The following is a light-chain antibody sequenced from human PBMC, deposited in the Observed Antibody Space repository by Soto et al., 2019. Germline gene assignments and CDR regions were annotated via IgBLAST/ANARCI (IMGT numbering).Light chain of an antibody. CDR2: GAY. Sequence: EIVMTQSPASLSLSPGERATLSCRASQSVSSNLAWYQQKPGQAPRLLIYGAYTRAAGVPARFSGSGSGTEFTLTITSLQSEDIALYYCQQYNIWPPITFGQETRLEIK. CDR1: QSVSSN. J-gene: IGKJ5*01. CDR3: QQYNIWPPIT. V-gene: IGKV3-15*01.